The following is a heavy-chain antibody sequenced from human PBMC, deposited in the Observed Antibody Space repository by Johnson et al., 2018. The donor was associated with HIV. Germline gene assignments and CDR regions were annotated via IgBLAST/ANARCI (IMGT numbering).Heavy chain of an antibody. CDR3: VKEGTTVTTFLVYHI. J-gene: IGHJ3*02. Sequence: QVQLVESGGGLVQPGGSLRLSCAASGFTFSSYTMHWVRQAPGKGLEWVASISNDGSNKFYADSVKGRFTISRDNSRNTLDLQMSSLRPADTAVYYCVKEGTTVTTFLVYHIWGQGTRVTVSS. CDR2: ISNDGSNK. D-gene: IGHD4-17*01. V-gene: IGHV3-30*18. CDR1: GFTFSSYT.